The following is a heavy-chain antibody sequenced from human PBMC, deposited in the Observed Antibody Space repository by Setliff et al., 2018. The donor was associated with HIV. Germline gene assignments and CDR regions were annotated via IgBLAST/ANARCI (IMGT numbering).Heavy chain of an antibody. CDR1: GYNFTSYD. CDR2: MNPNSGNT. D-gene: IGHD6-13*01. V-gene: IGHV1-8*02. Sequence: ASVKVSCKASGYNFTSYDINWVRQATGQGIEWMGWMNPNSGNTGYAQKFQGRVTMTRNTAISTAYMELSSLRSEDTAVYYCARGSSYSSSWYVFRPQALNDAFDIWAQGTMVTVSS. J-gene: IGHJ3*02. CDR3: ARGSSYSSSWYVFRPQALNDAFDI.